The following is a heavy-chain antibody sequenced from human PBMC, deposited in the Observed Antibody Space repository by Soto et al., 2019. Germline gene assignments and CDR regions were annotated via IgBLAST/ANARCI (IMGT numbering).Heavy chain of an antibody. CDR1: GGSISSGGYS. CDR3: ARDDGSSGLAY. J-gene: IGHJ4*02. V-gene: IGHV4-30-2*01. Sequence: QLQLQESGSGLVKPSQTLSLTCAVSGGSISSGGYSWSWIRQPRGKGLEWIGYIDHSGSTYYNPSINSQVPISVGRSKHQFSLKLSSATAADTAVYYCARDDGSSGLAYWGQGTLVTVSS. D-gene: IGHD6-6*01. CDR2: IDHSGST.